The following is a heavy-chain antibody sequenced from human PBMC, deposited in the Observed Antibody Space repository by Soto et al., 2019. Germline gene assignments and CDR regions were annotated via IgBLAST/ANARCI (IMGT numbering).Heavy chain of an antibody. Sequence: EVQLVESGGGLVQPGGSLRLSCAASGLTFSSYWMSWVRQAPGKGLEWVANIKQDGSEKYYVDSVKVRFTISRDNAKNSLYLQMNSLRAEDTSVYYCARVVTFDYWGQGTLVTVSS. D-gene: IGHD5-18*01. CDR3: ARVVTFDY. CDR2: IKQDGSEK. J-gene: IGHJ4*02. V-gene: IGHV3-7*01. CDR1: GLTFSSYW.